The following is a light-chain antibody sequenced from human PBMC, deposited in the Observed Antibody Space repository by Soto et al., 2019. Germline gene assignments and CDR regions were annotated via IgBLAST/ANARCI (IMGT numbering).Light chain of an antibody. J-gene: IGKJ5*01. CDR2: DAS. V-gene: IGKV3-11*01. CDR3: QQRSNWPIT. CDR1: RSVSSY. Sequence: EIFLTHSPATLSLSPGESATLSCRATRSVSSYLAWYQQKPGQAPRLLIYDASSRPTDIPARFSGSGSGTDFTLTISSLEPEDFALYYCQQRSNWPITFGQGTRLEN.